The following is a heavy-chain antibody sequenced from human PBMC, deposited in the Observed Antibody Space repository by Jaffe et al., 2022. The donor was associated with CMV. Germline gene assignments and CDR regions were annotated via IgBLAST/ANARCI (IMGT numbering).Heavy chain of an antibody. J-gene: IGHJ6*02. Sequence: QVQLVESGGGLVKPGGSLRLSCAASGFTFSDYYMSWIRQAPGKGLEWVSYISSSGSTIYYADSVKGRFTISRDNAKNSLYLQMNSLRAEDTAVYYCARDLKYYDFWSGYSLYYYYYGMDVWGQGTTVTVSS. CDR2: ISSSGSTI. D-gene: IGHD3-3*01. CDR3: ARDLKYYDFWSGYSLYYYYYGMDV. CDR1: GFTFSDYY. V-gene: IGHV3-11*01.